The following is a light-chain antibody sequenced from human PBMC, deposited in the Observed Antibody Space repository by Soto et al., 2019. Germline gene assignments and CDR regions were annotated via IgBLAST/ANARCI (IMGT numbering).Light chain of an antibody. V-gene: IGKV3-20*01. CDR2: GAS. J-gene: IGKJ4*01. Sequence: EIVLTQSPGTLFLSPGERATLSCRASQSVRSRYVAWYQQKPGQAPRLLIYGASSRATGTPDRFSGSGSGTDFTFTISRLEPEDLAVYYCQQYGDSPTFGGGTKVGIK. CDR1: QSVRSRY. CDR3: QQYGDSPT.